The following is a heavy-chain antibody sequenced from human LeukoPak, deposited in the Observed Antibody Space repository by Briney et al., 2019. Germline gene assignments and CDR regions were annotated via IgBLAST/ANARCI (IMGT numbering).Heavy chain of an antibody. CDR2: IDSSSSFI. J-gene: IGHJ4*02. CDR3: AKEGSRIAAAGPYFDY. D-gene: IGHD6-13*01. V-gene: IGHV3-21*01. Sequence: PGGSLRLSCAASGFTFSSYSMNWVRQAPGKGLEWVSSIDSSSSFIYYADSVKGRFTISRDNAKNSLYLQMNSLRAEDTAVYYCAKEGSRIAAAGPYFDYWGQGTLVTVSS. CDR1: GFTFSSYS.